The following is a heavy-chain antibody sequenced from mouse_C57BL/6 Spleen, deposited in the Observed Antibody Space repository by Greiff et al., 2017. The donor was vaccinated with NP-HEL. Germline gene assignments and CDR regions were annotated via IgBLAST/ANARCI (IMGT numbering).Heavy chain of an antibody. CDR1: GYAFSSYW. Sequence: QVQLKESGAELVKPGASVKISCKASGYAFSSYWMNWVKQRPGKGLEWIGQIYPGDGDTNYNGKFKGKATLTADKSSSTAYMQLSSLTSEDSAVYFCARSGYDSNYFYAMDYWGQGTSVTVSS. CDR3: ARSGYDSNYFYAMDY. CDR2: IYPGDGDT. V-gene: IGHV1-80*01. J-gene: IGHJ4*01. D-gene: IGHD2-5*01.